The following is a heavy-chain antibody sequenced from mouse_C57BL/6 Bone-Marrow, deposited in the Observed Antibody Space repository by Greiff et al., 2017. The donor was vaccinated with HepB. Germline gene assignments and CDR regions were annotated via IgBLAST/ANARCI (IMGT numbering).Heavy chain of an antibody. D-gene: IGHD2-1*01. CDR3: EIYSPYFDY. V-gene: IGHV1-82*01. CDR1: GYAFSSSW. CDR2: IYPGDGDT. Sequence: VQLQQSGPELVKPGASVKISCKASGYAFSSSWMNWVKQRPGKGLEWTGRIYPGDGDTNYNGKFKGKATLTADKSSSTAYMQLSSLTSEDSAVYFCEIYSPYFDYWGQGTTLTVSS. J-gene: IGHJ2*01.